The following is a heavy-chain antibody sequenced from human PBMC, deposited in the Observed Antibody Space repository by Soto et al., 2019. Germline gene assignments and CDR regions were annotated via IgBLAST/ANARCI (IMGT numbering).Heavy chain of an antibody. D-gene: IGHD1-26*01. Sequence: EVQLVESGGGLVKPGGSLRLSCAASGFTFSSYSMNWVRQAPGKGLEWVSSISSSSSYIYYADSVKGRFTISRDNAKNSLYLQMNSMRAEDTAVYYCARDSVIVGATTHYYYGMDVWGQGPTVTVSS. CDR2: ISSSSSYI. CDR3: ARDSVIVGATTHYYYGMDV. V-gene: IGHV3-21*01. CDR1: GFTFSSYS. J-gene: IGHJ6*02.